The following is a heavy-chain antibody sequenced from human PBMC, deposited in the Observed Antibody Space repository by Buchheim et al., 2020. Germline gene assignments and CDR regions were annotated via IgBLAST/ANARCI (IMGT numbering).Heavy chain of an antibody. CDR1: GGSISSGGYY. V-gene: IGHV4-31*03. CDR2: IYYRGST. J-gene: IGHJ5*02. CDR3: ARDLANGSSWWGDWFDP. D-gene: IGHD6-13*01. Sequence: QVQLQESGPGLVKPSQTLSLTCTVSGGSISSGGYYWSWIRQHPGKGLEWIGYIYYRGSTYYNPSLKSRFTISVDTSKNQFSLKLSSVTAADTAVYYCARDLANGSSWWGDWFDPWGQGTL.